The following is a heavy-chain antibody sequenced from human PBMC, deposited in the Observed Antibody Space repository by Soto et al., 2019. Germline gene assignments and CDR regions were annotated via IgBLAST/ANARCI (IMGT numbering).Heavy chain of an antibody. J-gene: IGHJ4*02. Sequence: GASVKVSFKASGGTFSSYAISWVRQAPGQGLEWMGGIIPIFGTANYAQKFQGRVTITADESTSTAYMELSSLRSEDTAVYYCAIEYSSSPPYYPIGYWGQGTLVTVSS. CDR1: GGTFSSYA. V-gene: IGHV1-69*13. CDR2: IIPIFGTA. D-gene: IGHD6-6*01. CDR3: AIEYSSSPPYYPIGY.